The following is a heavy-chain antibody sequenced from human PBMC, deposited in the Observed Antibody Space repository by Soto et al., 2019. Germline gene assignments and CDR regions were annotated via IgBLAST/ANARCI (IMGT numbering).Heavy chain of an antibody. V-gene: IGHV3-30-3*01. Sequence: QVQLVESGGGVVQPGRSLRLSCAASGFTFSSYAMHWVRQAPGKGLEWVAVISYDGGNKYYADSVKGRFTISRDNSKNTQYLQMNSLRAEDTAVCYCASEGYSSSWIDSWGQGTLVTVSS. J-gene: IGHJ4*02. CDR1: GFTFSSYA. CDR3: ASEGYSSSWIDS. CDR2: ISYDGGNK. D-gene: IGHD6-13*01.